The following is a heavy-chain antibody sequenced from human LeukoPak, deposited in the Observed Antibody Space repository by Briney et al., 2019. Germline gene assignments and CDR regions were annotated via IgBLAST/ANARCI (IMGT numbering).Heavy chain of an antibody. CDR1: GGSFSGYY. Sequence: SETLSLTCAVYGGSFSGYYWSWIRQPPGKGLEWIGEINHSGSTNYNPSLKSRVTISVDTSKNQFSLKLSSVTAADTAVYYCAGASGWYYFDYWGQGTLVTASS. J-gene: IGHJ4*02. D-gene: IGHD2-8*01. CDR2: INHSGST. CDR3: AGASGWYYFDY. V-gene: IGHV4-34*01.